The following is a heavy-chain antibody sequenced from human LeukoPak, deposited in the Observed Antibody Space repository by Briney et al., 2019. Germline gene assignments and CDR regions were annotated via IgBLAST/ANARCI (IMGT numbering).Heavy chain of an antibody. CDR1: GFTFSSYG. CDR3: AKEMWEYSGYDSTFDI. CDR2: ISYDGSNK. Sequence: PGRSLRLSCAASGFTFSSYGMHWVRQAPGKGLEWVAVISYDGSNKYYADSVKGRFTISRDDSKNTLYLQMNSLRAEDTAVYYCAKEMWEYSGYDSTFDIRGQGTMVTVSS. D-gene: IGHD5-12*01. V-gene: IGHV3-30*18. J-gene: IGHJ3*02.